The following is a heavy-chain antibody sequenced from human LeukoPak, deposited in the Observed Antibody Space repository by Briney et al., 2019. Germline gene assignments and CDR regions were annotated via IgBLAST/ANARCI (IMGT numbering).Heavy chain of an antibody. Sequence: GGSLRLSCAASGVTLSYYWMSWVRQAPGKGLEWVANIEQEGSDKSYVDSVTGRFTISRDNARDSLYLQMNNLRAEDTAVYSCARLRRGGWEYFDSWGQGTLVTVSS. CDR3: ARLRRGGWEYFDS. CDR2: IEQEGSDK. V-gene: IGHV3-7*01. J-gene: IGHJ4*02. D-gene: IGHD6-19*01. CDR1: GVTLSYYW.